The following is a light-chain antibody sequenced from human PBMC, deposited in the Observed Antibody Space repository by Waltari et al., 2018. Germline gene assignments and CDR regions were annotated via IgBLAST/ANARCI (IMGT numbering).Light chain of an antibody. CDR1: QSIGAH. Sequence: DIQMTQSPSSLSAFVGYRVTITCRASQSIGAHLNWYQHKPGKAPKLLAYGASTLQTAVPPRFSASGYGTDFTLTISSVQPEDFATYYCQQTYSIPPYTFGQGTKLEMK. V-gene: IGKV1-39*01. CDR2: GAS. J-gene: IGKJ2*01. CDR3: QQTYSIPPYT.